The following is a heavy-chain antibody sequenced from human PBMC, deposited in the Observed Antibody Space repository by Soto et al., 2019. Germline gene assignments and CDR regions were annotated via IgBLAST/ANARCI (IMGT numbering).Heavy chain of an antibody. V-gene: IGHV3-30*18. Sequence: GGSLRLSCAASGFTFSSYGMHWVRQAPGKGLEWVAVISYDGSNKYYADSVKGRFTISRDNSKNTLYLQMNSLRAEDTAVYYCAKALGWELLRYDAFDIWGQGTMVTVSS. D-gene: IGHD1-26*01. CDR1: GFTFSSYG. CDR2: ISYDGSNK. J-gene: IGHJ3*02. CDR3: AKALGWELLRYDAFDI.